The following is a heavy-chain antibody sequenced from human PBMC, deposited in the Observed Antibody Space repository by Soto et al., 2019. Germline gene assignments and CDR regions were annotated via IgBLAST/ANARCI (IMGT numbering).Heavy chain of an antibody. D-gene: IGHD2-15*01. CDR1: GYTFTDYY. CDR3: AREGAATANYGIGV. Sequence: QVQLVQSGAEVKKPGASVKVSCKASGYTFTDYYIHWVRQAPGQGLEGMGWVNPNSGDTNYAQKFQGIVTMTRDTSISTVYIEQSSLKSDDMAVYYCAREGAATANYGIGVWGQGTTV. CDR2: VNPNSGDT. V-gene: IGHV1-2*02. J-gene: IGHJ6*01.